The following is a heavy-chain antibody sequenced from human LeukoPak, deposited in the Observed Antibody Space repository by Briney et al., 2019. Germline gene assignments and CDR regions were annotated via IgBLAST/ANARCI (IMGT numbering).Heavy chain of an antibody. D-gene: IGHD3-3*01. CDR3: ARLLETIFGVVWLDP. Sequence: SETLSLTCTVSGGSISSGSYYWSWIRQPAGKGLEWIGRIYTSGSTNYNPSLKSRVTISVDTSKNQFSLKLSSVTAADTAVYYCARLLETIFGVVWLDPWGQGTLVTVSS. V-gene: IGHV4-61*02. CDR1: GGSISSGSYY. CDR2: IYTSGST. J-gene: IGHJ5*02.